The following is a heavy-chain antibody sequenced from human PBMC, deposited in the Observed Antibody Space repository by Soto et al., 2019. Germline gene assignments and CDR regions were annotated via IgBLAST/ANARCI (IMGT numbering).Heavy chain of an antibody. CDR2: INHSGST. Sequence: SETLSLTCAVYGGSFSGYYWSWIRQPPGKGLEWIGEINHSGSTNYNPSLKSRVTISVDTSKNQFSLKLSSVTAADTAVYYCARENDYGDSFKNFDYWGQGTLVTVSS. CDR3: ARENDYGDSFKNFDY. CDR1: GGSFSGYY. J-gene: IGHJ4*02. V-gene: IGHV4-34*01. D-gene: IGHD4-17*01.